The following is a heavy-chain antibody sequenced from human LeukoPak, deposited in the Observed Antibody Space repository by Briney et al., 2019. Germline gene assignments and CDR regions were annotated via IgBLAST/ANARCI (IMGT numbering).Heavy chain of an antibody. V-gene: IGHV4-31*03. D-gene: IGHD2-2*01. CDR3: ARGSIVVVPAAPFDY. CDR2: IYYSGST. CDR1: GDSISSGGYY. J-gene: IGHJ4*02. Sequence: PSETLSPTCTVSGDSISSGGYYWSWIRQHPGKGLEWIGYIYYSGSTYYNPSLKSRVTISVDTSKNQFSLKLSSVTAADTAVYYCARGSIVVVPAAPFDYWGQGTLVTVSS.